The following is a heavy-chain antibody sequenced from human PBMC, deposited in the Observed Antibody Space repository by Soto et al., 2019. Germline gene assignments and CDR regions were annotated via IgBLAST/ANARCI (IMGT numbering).Heavy chain of an antibody. Sequence: QVQLVESGGGVVQPGRSLRLSCAASGFTFSSYAMHWVRQAPGKGLEWVAVISYDGSNKYYADSVKGRFTISRDNSKNTLYLQMNSLRAEDTAVYYCARDLLHNWFDPWGQGTLVTVSS. V-gene: IGHV3-30-3*01. CDR2: ISYDGSNK. J-gene: IGHJ5*01. CDR3: ARDLLHNWFDP. CDR1: GFTFSSYA.